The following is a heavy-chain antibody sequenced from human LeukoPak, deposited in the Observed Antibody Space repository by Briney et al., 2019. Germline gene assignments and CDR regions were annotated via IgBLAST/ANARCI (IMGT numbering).Heavy chain of an antibody. D-gene: IGHD1-7*01. J-gene: IGHJ4*02. CDR1: GFSFSGHW. CDR2: ISPTGSTT. V-gene: IGHV3-74*01. CDR3: ARISRRELPCF. Sequence: GGSLRLSCTASGFSFSGHWMHWARQLPGKGLVWVSRISPTGSTTSYADSVKGRFTISRDNAKNSLYLQMNSLRVEDTAIYYCARISRRELPCFWGQGTLVTVSS.